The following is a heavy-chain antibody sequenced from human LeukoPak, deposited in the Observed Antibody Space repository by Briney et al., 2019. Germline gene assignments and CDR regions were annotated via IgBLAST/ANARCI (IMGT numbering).Heavy chain of an antibody. D-gene: IGHD5-18*01. J-gene: IGHJ4*02. CDR3: ARGGRGYSYGHLDY. V-gene: IGHV4-39*07. CDR1: GGSISSSSYY. Sequence: PSETLSLTCTVSGGSISSSSYYWGWIRQPPGKGLEWIGSIYYSGSTYYNPSLKSRVTISVDTSKNQFSLKLSSVTAADTAVYYGARGGRGYSYGHLDYWGQGTLSPSPQ. CDR2: IYYSGST.